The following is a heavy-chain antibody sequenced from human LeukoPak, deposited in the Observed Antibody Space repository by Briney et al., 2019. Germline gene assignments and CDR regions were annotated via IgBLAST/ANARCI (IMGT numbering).Heavy chain of an antibody. CDR3: ARSTRITIFGVVIPSYFDY. J-gene: IGHJ4*02. V-gene: IGHV3-33*01. CDR1: GFTFKTYN. D-gene: IGHD3-3*01. Sequence: GRSLRLSCAASGFTFKTYNMHWVRQAPGKGLEWVTVIWYDGSSEYYADSAKGRFTISRDNSKNTLYLQMNSLRAEDTAVYYCARSTRITIFGVVIPSYFDYWGQGTLVTVSS. CDR2: IWYDGSSE.